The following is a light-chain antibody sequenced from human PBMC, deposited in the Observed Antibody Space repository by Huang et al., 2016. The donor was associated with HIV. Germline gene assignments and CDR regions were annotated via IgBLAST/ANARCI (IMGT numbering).Light chain of an antibody. Sequence: EIVLTQSPGTLSLSPGERATLSCRASQSVSNNYLAWYQQKPGQAPRLLIYGASSRATCIPDRFSVSGSGTGFTLTISRLEPEVFAVYFCQQYGTLLTFGGGTKVEI. CDR3: QQYGTLLT. CDR2: GAS. CDR1: QSVSNNY. J-gene: IGKJ4*01. V-gene: IGKV3-20*01.